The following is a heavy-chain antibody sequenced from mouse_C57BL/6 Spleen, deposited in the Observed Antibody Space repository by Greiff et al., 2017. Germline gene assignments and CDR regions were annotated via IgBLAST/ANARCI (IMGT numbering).Heavy chain of an antibody. J-gene: IGHJ2*01. D-gene: IGHD1-1*01. V-gene: IGHV1-26*01. CDR2: INPNNGGT. CDR1: GYTFTDYY. CDR3: AHTVVEGYFDD. Sequence: EVQLQQSGPELVKPGASVKISCKASGYTFTDYYMNWVKQSHGKSLEWIGDINPNNGGTSYNQKFKGKATLTVDKSSSTAYMELRSLTSEDAAVYYCAHTVVEGYFDDWGQGTTLTVSS.